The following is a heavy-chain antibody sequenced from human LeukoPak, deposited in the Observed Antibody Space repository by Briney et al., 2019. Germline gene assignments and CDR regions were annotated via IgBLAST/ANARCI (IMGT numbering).Heavy chain of an antibody. CDR1: GFTFSSYG. V-gene: IGHV3-30*18. D-gene: IGHD2-15*01. J-gene: IGHJ5*02. CDR3: AKDTHDCSGGSCYPRWFDP. Sequence: GRSLRLSCAASGFTFSSYGMHWVRQAPGKGLEWVAVISYDGSNKYYADSVKGRFTISRDNSKNTLYLQMNSLRAEDTAVYYCAKDTHDCSGGSCYPRWFDPWGQGTLVTASS. CDR2: ISYDGSNK.